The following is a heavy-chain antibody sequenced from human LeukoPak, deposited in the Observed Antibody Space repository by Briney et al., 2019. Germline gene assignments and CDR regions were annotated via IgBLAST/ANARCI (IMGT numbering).Heavy chain of an antibody. J-gene: IGHJ4*02. V-gene: IGHV4-39*07. CDR2: INHSGST. CDR3: ARDLLNEGNHLDY. CDR1: GGSISSSSYY. D-gene: IGHD4-23*01. Sequence: SETLSLTCTVSGGSISSSSYYWGWIRQPPGKGLEWIGEINHSGSTNYNPSLKSRVTISVDTSKNQFSLKLSSVTAADTAVYYCARDLLNEGNHLDYWGQGTLVTVSS.